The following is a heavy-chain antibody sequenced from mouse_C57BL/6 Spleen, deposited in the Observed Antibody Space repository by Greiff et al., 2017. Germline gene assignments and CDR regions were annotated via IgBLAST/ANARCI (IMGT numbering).Heavy chain of an antibody. J-gene: IGHJ4*01. CDR3: ARGDYYAMDY. V-gene: IGHV1-59*01. Sequence: VQLQQPGAELVRPGTSVKLSCKASGYTFTSYWMHWVKQRPGQGLAWIGVIDPSDSYTNYNQKFKGKATLTVDTSSSTAYMQLSSLTSEDSAVYYCARGDYYAMDYWGQGTSVTVSS. CDR1: GYTFTSYW. CDR2: IDPSDSYT.